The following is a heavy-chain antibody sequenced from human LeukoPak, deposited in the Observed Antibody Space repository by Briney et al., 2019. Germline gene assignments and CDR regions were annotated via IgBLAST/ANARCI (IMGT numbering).Heavy chain of an antibody. J-gene: IGHJ6*02. V-gene: IGHV1-2*02. D-gene: IGHD6-13*01. Sequence: ASVKVSCKASGYTFTGHYMNWFRQVPGQALEWLGWINPDNGGTIYAENFQGRVTMARDTSISRAYMELSSLTSDDTAVYYCARAQGGAATGYYYYGLDVWGQGTTVTVSS. CDR1: GYTFTGHY. CDR3: ARAQGGAATGYYYYGLDV. CDR2: INPDNGGT.